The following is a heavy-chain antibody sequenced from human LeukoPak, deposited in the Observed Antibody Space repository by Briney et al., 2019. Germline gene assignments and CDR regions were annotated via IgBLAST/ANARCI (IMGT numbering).Heavy chain of an antibody. V-gene: IGHV1-2*02. D-gene: IGHD5-12*01. CDR1: GYTFTGYY. CDR3: ARDFGLVATSFDY. CDR2: INPNSGGT. Sequence: GASVTVSCKASGYTFTGYYMHWVRQAPGQGLEWMGWINPNSGGTNYAQKFQGRVTMTRDTSISTAYMELSRLRSDDTAVYYCARDFGLVATSFDYWGQGTLVTVSS. J-gene: IGHJ4*02.